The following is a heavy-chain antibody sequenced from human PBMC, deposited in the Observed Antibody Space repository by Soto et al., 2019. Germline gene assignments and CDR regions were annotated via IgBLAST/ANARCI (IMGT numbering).Heavy chain of an antibody. CDR1: GYSFTSYW. CDR3: ARGGRPSIWFGESSSGGYYYMDV. CDR2: IYPGDSDT. Sequence: GESLKISCKGSGYSFTSYWIGWVRQMPGKGLEWMGIIYPGDSDTRYSPSFQGQVTISADKSISTAYLQWSSLKASDTAMYYCARGGRPSIWFGESSSGGYYYMDVWGKGTTVTVSS. J-gene: IGHJ6*03. V-gene: IGHV5-51*01. D-gene: IGHD3-10*01.